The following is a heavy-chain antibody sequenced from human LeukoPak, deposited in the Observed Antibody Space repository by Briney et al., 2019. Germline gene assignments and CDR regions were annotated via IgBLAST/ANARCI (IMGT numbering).Heavy chain of an antibody. J-gene: IGHJ6*02. Sequence: PGGSLRLSCAASGFTFSDYYMSWIRQAPGKGLEWVSYISSSSSYTNYGDSVKGRFTISRDNAKNSLYLQMNSLRAGDTAVYYCARGHYGMDVWGQGTTVTVSS. CDR3: ARGHYGMDV. CDR2: ISSSSSYT. CDR1: GFTFSDYY. V-gene: IGHV3-11*05.